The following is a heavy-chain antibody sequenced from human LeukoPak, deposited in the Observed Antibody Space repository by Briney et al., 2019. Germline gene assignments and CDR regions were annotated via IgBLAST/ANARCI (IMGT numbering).Heavy chain of an antibody. Sequence: KPGGSLRLSCAASGFTFSSYSMNWVRQAPGKGLEWVSSISSSSSYIYYADSVKGRFTISRDNAKNSLYLQMNSLRAEDTAVYYCARDLGGSYGGGGAFDIWGQGTIVTVSS. J-gene: IGHJ3*02. CDR2: ISSSSSYI. V-gene: IGHV3-21*01. D-gene: IGHD1-26*01. CDR1: GFTFSSYS. CDR3: ARDLGGSYGGGGAFDI.